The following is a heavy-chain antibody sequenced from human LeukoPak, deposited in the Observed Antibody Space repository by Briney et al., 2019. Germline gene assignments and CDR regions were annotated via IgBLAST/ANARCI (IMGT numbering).Heavy chain of an antibody. J-gene: IGHJ4*02. CDR1: DDSISNGNFY. CDR2: IYYTGSS. CDR3: ARVDSSSWYHPKRAFDY. V-gene: IGHV4-39*01. Sequence: SETLSLTCTVSDDSISNGNFYWGWIRQPPGKGLEWIGSIYYTGSSYYNPSLKSQVTMSVDTSKNQFSLKLSSVTAADTAVYYCARVDSSSWYHPKRAFDYWGQGTLVTVSS. D-gene: IGHD6-13*01.